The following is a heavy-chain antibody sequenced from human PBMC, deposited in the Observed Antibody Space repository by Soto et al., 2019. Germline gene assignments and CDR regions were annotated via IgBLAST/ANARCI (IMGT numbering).Heavy chain of an antibody. J-gene: IGHJ4*02. Sequence: KVSCKASGYTFTGYYMHWVRQAPGQGLEWMGWINPNSGGTNYAQKFQGWVTMTRDTSISTAYMELRSLRSDDTAVYYCASSLLVGYGLEGESDWGQGTLVTVSS. D-gene: IGHD5-18*01. CDR2: INPNSGGT. CDR1: GYTFTGYY. V-gene: IGHV1-2*04. CDR3: ASSLLVGYGLEGESD.